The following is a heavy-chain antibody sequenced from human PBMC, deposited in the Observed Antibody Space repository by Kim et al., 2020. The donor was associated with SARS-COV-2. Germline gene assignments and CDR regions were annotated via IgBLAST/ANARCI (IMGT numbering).Heavy chain of an antibody. CDR1: GGSISSSSYY. J-gene: IGHJ4*02. Sequence: SETLSLTCTVSGGSISSSSYYWGWIRQPPGKGLEWIGSIYYSGSTYYNPSLKSRVTISVDTSKNQFSLKLSSVTAADTAVYYCARYGRYCSGGSCYVLDYWGQGTLVTVSS. V-gene: IGHV4-39*01. CDR2: IYYSGST. CDR3: ARYGRYCSGGSCYVLDY. D-gene: IGHD2-15*01.